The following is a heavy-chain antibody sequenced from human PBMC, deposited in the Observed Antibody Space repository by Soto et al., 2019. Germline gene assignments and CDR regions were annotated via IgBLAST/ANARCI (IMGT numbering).Heavy chain of an antibody. D-gene: IGHD2-8*01. V-gene: IGHV1-18*01. CDR1: GYSFTRYG. CDR3: AMVDVYVTPSPQDV. CDR2: INTYNGNT. J-gene: IGHJ6*02. Sequence: QVQLVQSRAEVKNPGASVKVSCKASGYSFTRYGIAWARQAPGQGLEWMGWINTYNGNTNYAQNLQGRVTLTTDTSTSTAYMELTSLTSNATAIYYCAMVDVYVTPSPQDVWSQGTTVIVSS.